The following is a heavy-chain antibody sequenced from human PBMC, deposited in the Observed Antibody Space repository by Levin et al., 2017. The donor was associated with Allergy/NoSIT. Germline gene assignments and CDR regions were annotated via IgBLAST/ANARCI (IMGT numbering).Heavy chain of an antibody. D-gene: IGHD3-3*01. CDR1: DDSISTGNYF. CDR2: TSYTGYT. J-gene: IGHJ5*02. Sequence: SETLSLTCTVIDDSISTGNYFWHWIRQPPGKGLEWIGYTSYTGYTSYNPSFNGRVSMSVDPSKNHLSLNLQSVTAADTAVYYCASGFLEFDDWFHAWGQGTLVTVSS. CDR3: ASGFLEFDDWFHA. V-gene: IGHV4-30-4*01.